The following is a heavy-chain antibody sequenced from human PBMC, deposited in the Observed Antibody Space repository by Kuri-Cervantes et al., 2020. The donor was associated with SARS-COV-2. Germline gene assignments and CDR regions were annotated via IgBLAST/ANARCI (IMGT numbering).Heavy chain of an antibody. J-gene: IGHJ3*02. V-gene: IGHV4-34*01. Sequence: SETLSLTCAVYGGSFSGYYWSWIRQSPGKGLEWIGSIYYSGSTYYNPSLKSRVTISVDTSKNQFSLKLSSVTAADTAVYYCARSGYSYGPETQGAFDIWGQGTMVTVSS. CDR2: IYYSGST. D-gene: IGHD5-18*01. CDR3: ARSGYSYGPETQGAFDI. CDR1: GGSFSGYY.